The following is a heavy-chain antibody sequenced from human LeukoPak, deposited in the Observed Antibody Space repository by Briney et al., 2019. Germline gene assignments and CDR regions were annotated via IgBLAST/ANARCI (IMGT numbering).Heavy chain of an antibody. D-gene: IGHD5-18*01. V-gene: IGHV3-30*18. J-gene: IGHJ4*02. CDR1: GFTFSSYG. CDR2: ISYDGSNK. CDR3: AKDHAVSYGCFDY. Sequence: GGSLRLSCAASGFTFSSYGMHWVRQAPGKGLEWVAVISYDGSNKYYADSVKGRFTISRDNSKNTLYLQMNSLRAEDTAVYYCAKDHAVSYGCFDYWGQGTLVTVSS.